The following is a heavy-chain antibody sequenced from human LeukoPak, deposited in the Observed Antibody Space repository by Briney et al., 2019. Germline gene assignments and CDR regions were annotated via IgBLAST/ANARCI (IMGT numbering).Heavy chain of an antibody. CDR2: IIPIFGTA. CDR3: ASDHLSIAATGMRY. Sequence: GASVKVSCMASGGTFSSYAISWVRQAPGQGLEWVGGIIPIFGTANYAQKFQGRVTITADKSTSTAYMELSSLRSDGTAVYYCASDHLSIAATGMRYWGQGTLVTVSS. V-gene: IGHV1-69*06. D-gene: IGHD6-13*01. CDR1: GGTFSSYA. J-gene: IGHJ4*02.